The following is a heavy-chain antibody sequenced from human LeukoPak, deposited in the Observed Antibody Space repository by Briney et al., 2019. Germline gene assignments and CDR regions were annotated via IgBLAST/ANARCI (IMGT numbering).Heavy chain of an antibody. CDR2: IYSGGST. CDR1: GFTVSSNY. D-gene: IGHD3-22*01. V-gene: IGHV3-66*02. Sequence: PGGSLRLSCAASGFTVSSNYMSWVRQAPGKGLEWVSVIYSGGSTYYTDSVKGRFTISRDNSKNTLYLQMNSLRVEDTAVYYCARGGGDEYYYDSSGYPFDYWGQGTLVTVSS. J-gene: IGHJ4*02. CDR3: ARGGGDEYYYDSSGYPFDY.